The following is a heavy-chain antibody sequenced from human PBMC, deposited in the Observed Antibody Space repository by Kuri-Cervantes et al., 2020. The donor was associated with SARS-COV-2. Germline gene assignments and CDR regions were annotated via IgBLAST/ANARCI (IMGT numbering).Heavy chain of an antibody. CDR3: ASLRTGEGPLLDY. Sequence: SETPSLTCTVSGGSISSYYWSWIRQPPGKGLEWIGYIYYSGSTNYNPSLKSRVTISVDTSKNQFSLKLSSVTAADTAVYYCASLRTGEGPLLDYWGQGTLVTVSS. J-gene: IGHJ4*02. D-gene: IGHD7-27*01. CDR1: GGSISSYY. CDR2: IYYSGST. V-gene: IGHV4-59*12.